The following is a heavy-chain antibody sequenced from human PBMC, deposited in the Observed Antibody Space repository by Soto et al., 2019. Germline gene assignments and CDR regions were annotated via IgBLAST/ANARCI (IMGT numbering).Heavy chain of an antibody. Sequence: SQTLSLTCAISGDSVSSNSAAWNWIRQSPSRGLEWLGRTYYRSKWYNDYAVSVKSRITINPDTSKNQFSLQLNSVTPEDTAVYYCARALRRGDCSGGSCYRDYYDGMAVWGQGTTVTVSS. J-gene: IGHJ6*02. V-gene: IGHV6-1*01. CDR2: TYYRSKWYN. D-gene: IGHD2-15*01. CDR3: ARALRRGDCSGGSCYRDYYDGMAV. CDR1: GDSVSSNSAA.